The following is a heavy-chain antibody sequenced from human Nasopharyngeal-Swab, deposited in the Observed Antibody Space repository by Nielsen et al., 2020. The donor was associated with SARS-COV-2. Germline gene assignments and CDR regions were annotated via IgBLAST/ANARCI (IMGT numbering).Heavy chain of an antibody. D-gene: IGHD3-9*01. J-gene: IGHJ4*02. CDR1: GYTLTELS. CDR2: FDPEDGET. Sequence: ASVKVSCKVSGYTLTELSMHWVRQAPGKGLEWMGGFDPEDGETIYAQKFQGRVTMTEDTSTDTAYMELRTLRSDDTAVYYCARTEAYDNYEDCWGQGTLVTVSS. CDR3: ARTEAYDNYEDC. V-gene: IGHV1-24*01.